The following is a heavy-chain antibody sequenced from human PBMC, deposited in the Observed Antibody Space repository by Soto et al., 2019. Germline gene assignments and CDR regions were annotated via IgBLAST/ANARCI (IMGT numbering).Heavy chain of an antibody. CDR1: GYTFTSYG. D-gene: IGHD1-26*01. CDR3: ARDHSHREYADFDY. V-gene: IGHV1-18*01. J-gene: IGHJ4*02. Sequence: ASVKVSCKASGYTFTSYGISWVRRAPGQGLEWMGWISAYNGNTNYAQKLQGRVTMTTDTSTSTAYMELRSLRSDDTAVYYCARDHSHREYADFDYWGQGTLVTVSS. CDR2: ISAYNGNT.